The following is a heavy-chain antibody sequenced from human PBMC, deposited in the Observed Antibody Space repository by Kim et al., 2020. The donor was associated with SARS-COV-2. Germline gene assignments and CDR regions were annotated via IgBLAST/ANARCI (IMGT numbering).Heavy chain of an antibody. V-gene: IGHV3-74*01. CDR1: GFTFSSYW. D-gene: IGHD3-22*01. CDR3: IAMIVVVIYYYYGMDV. Sequence: GGSLRLSCAASGFTFSSYWMHWVRQAPGKGLVWVSRINSDGSSTSYADSVKGRFTISRDNAKNTLYLQMNSLRAEDTAVYYCIAMIVVVIYYYYGMDVWGQGTTVTVSS. CDR2: INSDGSST. J-gene: IGHJ6*02.